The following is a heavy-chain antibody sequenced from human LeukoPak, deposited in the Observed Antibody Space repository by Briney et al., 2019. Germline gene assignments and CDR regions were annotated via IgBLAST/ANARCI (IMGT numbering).Heavy chain of an antibody. V-gene: IGHV1-69*05. CDR1: GGTFSSYA. CDR3: ARVPRVVVIDY. Sequence: ASVKVSCKASGGTFSSYAISWVRQAPGQGLEWMGGIIPIFGTANYAQKLQGRVTMTTDTSTSTAYMELRSLRSDDTAVYYCARVPRVVVIDYWGQGTLVTVSS. J-gene: IGHJ4*02. D-gene: IGHD3-22*01. CDR2: IIPIFGTA.